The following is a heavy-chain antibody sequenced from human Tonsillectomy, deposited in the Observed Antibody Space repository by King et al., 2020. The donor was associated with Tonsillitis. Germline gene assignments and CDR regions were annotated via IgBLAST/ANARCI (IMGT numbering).Heavy chain of an antibody. J-gene: IGHJ4*02. CDR2: IYLGVYVT. D-gene: IGHD6-13*01. CDR3: ARRLAAADFHY. CDR1: GYSFTTYW. Sequence: QLVQSGAEVKKPGESLKISCKDSGYSFTTYWNGWVRQMRGKGLEWLGIIYLGVYVTSYSPAFQGRGTISADRSISTAYLQWSSLKASDTAMYFCARRLAAADFHYWGQGTLVTVSS. V-gene: IGHV5-51*01.